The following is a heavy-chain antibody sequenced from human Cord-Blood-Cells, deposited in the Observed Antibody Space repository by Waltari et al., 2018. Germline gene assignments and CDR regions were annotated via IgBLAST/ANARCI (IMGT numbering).Heavy chain of an antibody. CDR3: AAVELTDDTYYFDY. CDR1: GFTFTSSA. Sequence: QMQLVQSGPEVKKPGTSVKVSCKASGFTFTSSAVQWVRQARGQRLEWIGWIVVGSGNTNYAQKFQERVTITRDMSTSTAYMELSSLRSEDTAVYYCAAVELTDDTYYFDYWGQGTLVTVSS. D-gene: IGHD1-1*01. J-gene: IGHJ4*02. V-gene: IGHV1-58*01. CDR2: IVVGSGNT.